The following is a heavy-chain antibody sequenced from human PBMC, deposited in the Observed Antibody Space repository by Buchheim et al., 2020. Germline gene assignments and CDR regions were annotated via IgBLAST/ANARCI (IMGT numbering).Heavy chain of an antibody. D-gene: IGHD5-18*01. CDR1: GGSISSSTYY. CDR3: YGPAY. Sequence: QLQLQESGPGLVKPSETLSLTCTVSGGSISSSTYYWGWIRQPPGKGLEWIGSIYYSGSTYYNPSLKSRVSISVDTSKDQFSLRLTSVYYCVAERAYTYGPAYWGQGT. CDR2: IYYSGST. J-gene: IGHJ4*02. V-gene: IGHV4-39*01.